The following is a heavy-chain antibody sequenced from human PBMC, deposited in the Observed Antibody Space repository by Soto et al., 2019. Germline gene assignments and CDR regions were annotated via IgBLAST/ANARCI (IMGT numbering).Heavy chain of an antibody. J-gene: IGHJ4*02. V-gene: IGHV1-24*01. CDR2: FDPEDGET. Sequence: GASVKVSCKVSGYTLTGLSMHWVRQAPGKGLEWMGGFDPEDGETIYAQKFQGRVTMTADTSTDTAYMELSSLRSEDTAVYYCATVPASRGAVPLDYWGQGTLVTVSS. CDR3: ATVPASRGAVPLDY. CDR1: GYTLTGLS. D-gene: IGHD3-10*01.